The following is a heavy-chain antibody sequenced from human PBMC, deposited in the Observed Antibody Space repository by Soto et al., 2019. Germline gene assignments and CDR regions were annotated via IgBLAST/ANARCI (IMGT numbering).Heavy chain of an antibody. Sequence: GASVKVSCKASGYTFTSYGIAWVRQAPGQGLEWMGWISANNGHTNYAQNLQGRVTLTTDTSTATAYMELRSLRSDDTAVYYCARVQARAATLGVGPWGQGTLVTVSS. V-gene: IGHV1-18*04. CDR1: GYTFTSYG. J-gene: IGHJ5*02. CDR3: ARVQARAATLGVGP. D-gene: IGHD2-15*01. CDR2: ISANNGHT.